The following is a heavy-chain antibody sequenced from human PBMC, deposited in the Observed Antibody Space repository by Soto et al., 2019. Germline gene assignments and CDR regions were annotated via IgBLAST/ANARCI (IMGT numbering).Heavy chain of an antibody. D-gene: IGHD2-2*01. CDR2: SYYSGST. J-gene: IGHJ6*02. CDR1: GGSTSSGDYY. V-gene: IGHV4-30-4*01. CDR3: ARDALVVPTTSGMAA. Sequence: SETRSLTCTVCGGSTSSGDYYWMWIRQPPGKVLDWIGYSYYSGSTYYNPSLKSRVTISVDTSKNQFSLKLSSVTAADPPVHYCARDALVVPTTSGMAAWGPGTKFTVS.